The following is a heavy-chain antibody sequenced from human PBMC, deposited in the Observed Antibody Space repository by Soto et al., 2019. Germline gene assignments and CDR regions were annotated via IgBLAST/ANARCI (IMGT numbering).Heavy chain of an antibody. D-gene: IGHD2-21*02. CDR3: ARVEAYCGGDCYANYGMDV. CDR2: IYYSGST. J-gene: IGHJ6*02. CDR1: GGSISSGGYY. V-gene: IGHV4-31*03. Sequence: QVQLQESGPGLVKPSQTLSLTCTVSGGSISSGGYYWSWIRQHPGEGLEWIGYIYYSGSTYYNPSLKSRVTISVDTSKNQFSLKLSSVTAADTAVYYCARVEAYCGGDCYANYGMDVWGQGTTVTVSS.